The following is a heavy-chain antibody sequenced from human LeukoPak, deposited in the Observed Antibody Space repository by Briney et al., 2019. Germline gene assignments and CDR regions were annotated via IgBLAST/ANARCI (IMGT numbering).Heavy chain of an antibody. V-gene: IGHV3-23*01. CDR3: AKTGNPATGDY. CDR2: ISGSGGST. J-gene: IGHJ4*02. D-gene: IGHD1-1*01. CDR1: GFTFSSYG. Sequence: GGSLRLSCAASGFTFSSYGMSWVRQAPGKGLEWVSAISGSGGSTYFADSVKGRFTISRDNSKNMLYLQMNSLRAEDTAVYYCAKTGNPATGDYWGQGTLVTVSS.